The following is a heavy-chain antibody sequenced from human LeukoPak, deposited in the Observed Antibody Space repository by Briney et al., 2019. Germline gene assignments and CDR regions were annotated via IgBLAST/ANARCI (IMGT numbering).Heavy chain of an antibody. J-gene: IGHJ6*02. CDR3: AREQEVDDSSGYYAYYYYYGMDV. V-gene: IGHV3-21*01. CDR2: ISSSSSYI. CDR1: GFTFSSYS. Sequence: GGSLRLSCAASGFTFSSYSMYWVRQAPGKGLEWVSSISSSSSYIYYADSVKGRFTISRDNAKNSLYLQMNSLRAEDTAVYYCAREQEVDDSSGYYAYYYYYGMDVWGQGTTVTVSS. D-gene: IGHD3-22*01.